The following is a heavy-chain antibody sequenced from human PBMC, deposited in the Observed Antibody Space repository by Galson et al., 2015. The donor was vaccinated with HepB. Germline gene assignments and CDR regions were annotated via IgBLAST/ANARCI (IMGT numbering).Heavy chain of an antibody. CDR2: IYYSGST. D-gene: IGHD2-2*01. J-gene: IGHJ3*01. V-gene: IGHV4-59*08. Sequence: LSLTCTVSGGSISNYYWSWIRQPPGKGLEWIGYIYYSGSTSYNPSLKGRVTMSLDTSKNQFSLRLRSVTAADRGVYYCARRMWEYQLLLDSFDLWGQGTTVTVSS. CDR3: ARRMWEYQLLLDSFDL. CDR1: GGSISNYY.